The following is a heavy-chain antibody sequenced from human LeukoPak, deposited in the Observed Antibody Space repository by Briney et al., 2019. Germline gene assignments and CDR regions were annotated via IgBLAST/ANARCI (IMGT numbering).Heavy chain of an antibody. V-gene: IGHV4-39*01. J-gene: IGHJ5*02. D-gene: IGHD2-15*01. Sequence: SETLSLTCSVSGDSISTTGYFWGWIRQPPGKGLEWIGSTYYRGTTYYNPSVESRVTISADTSKNQLSLKLSSVTAADTAVYYCARHAPGDIVVQIPAPTRWFDPWGQGTLVTVSS. CDR3: ARHAPGDIVVQIPAPTRWFDP. CDR2: TYYRGTT. CDR1: GDSISTTGYF.